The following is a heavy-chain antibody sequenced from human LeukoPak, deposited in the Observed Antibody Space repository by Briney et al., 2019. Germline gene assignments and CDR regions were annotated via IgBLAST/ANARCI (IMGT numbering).Heavy chain of an antibody. D-gene: IGHD3-22*01. CDR1: GGSISSYY. J-gene: IGHJ2*01. CDR3: ARQRHFYDSSGTYYWYFDL. CDR2: IYYSGST. V-gene: IGHV4-59*01. Sequence: PSETLSLTCTVSGGSISSYYWSWVRQPPGMGLEWFGYIYYSGSTNFNPSLKSRVTLSVDTSKNQFSLRLRSVTAADTAVYYCARQRHFYDSSGTYYWYFDLWGRGTLVTVSS.